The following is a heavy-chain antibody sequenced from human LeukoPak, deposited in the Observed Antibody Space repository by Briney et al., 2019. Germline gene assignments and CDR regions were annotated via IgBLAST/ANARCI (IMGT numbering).Heavy chain of an antibody. V-gene: IGHV4-61*02. CDR1: GGSISSGSYY. D-gene: IGHD3-10*01. J-gene: IGHJ5*02. Sequence: SETLSLTCSVSGGSISSGSYYWNWIRQPAGKGLEWIGRIYKSGSTNYNPSLKSRVTISVDTSKNQFSLKLTSVTAADTAVYYCAREGLNMVRGVIPKEAWGWFDPWGQGTLVTVSS. CDR2: IYKSGST. CDR3: AREGLNMVRGVIPKEAWGWFDP.